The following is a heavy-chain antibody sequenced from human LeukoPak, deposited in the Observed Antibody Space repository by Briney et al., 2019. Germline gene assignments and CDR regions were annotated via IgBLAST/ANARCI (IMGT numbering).Heavy chain of an antibody. Sequence: SETLSLTCTVSGGSISSSSYYWGWSRQPPGKGLEWIGSIYYSGSTYYNPSLKSRVTISVDTSKNQFSLKLSSVTAADTAVYYCARQRGGVPPYYFDYWGQGTLVTVSS. CDR2: IYYSGST. CDR3: ARQRGGVPPYYFDY. D-gene: IGHD2-2*01. V-gene: IGHV4-39*01. CDR1: GGSISSSSYY. J-gene: IGHJ4*02.